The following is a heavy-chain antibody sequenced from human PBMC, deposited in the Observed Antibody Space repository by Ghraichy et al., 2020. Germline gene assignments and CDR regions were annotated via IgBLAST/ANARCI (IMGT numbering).Heavy chain of an antibody. D-gene: IGHD2-2*01. CDR1: GFTFSNAW. Sequence: GGSLRLSCAASGFTFSNAWMSWVRQAPGKGLEWVGRIKSKTDGGTTDYAAPVKGRFTISRDDSKNTLYLQMNSLKTEDTAVYYCTTFYYCSSTSCYGYYYYGMDVWGQGTTVTVSS. CDR3: TTFYYCSSTSCYGYYYYGMDV. J-gene: IGHJ6*02. CDR2: IKSKTDGGTT. V-gene: IGHV3-15*01.